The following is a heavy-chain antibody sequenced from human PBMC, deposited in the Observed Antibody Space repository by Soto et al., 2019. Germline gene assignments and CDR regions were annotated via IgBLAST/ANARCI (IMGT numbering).Heavy chain of an antibody. CDR1: GFTFSNYG. CDR2: ISGSGDRA. Sequence: EVQLLESGGGLIQPEGSLRLSCEASGFTFSNYGMTWVRQAPGKGLEWVSTISGSGDRAFYADPVKGRFTISRDNSKNTLYLQMNSLSAEDTAIYYCAKEMIASTLADFFDYWGQGILVTVSS. D-gene: IGHD2-21*01. J-gene: IGHJ4*02. V-gene: IGHV3-23*01. CDR3: AKEMIASTLADFFDY.